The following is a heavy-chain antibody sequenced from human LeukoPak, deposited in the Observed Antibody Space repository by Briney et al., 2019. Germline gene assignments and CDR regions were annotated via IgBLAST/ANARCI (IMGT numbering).Heavy chain of an antibody. CDR3: ARDNGELYSSGWYAYFDY. CDR2: IKHDGSEK. Sequence: GGSLRLSCAASGFIFTNYFMSWVRQAPGKGLEWVASIKHDGSEKYYVDSVRGRFTISRDNTMNSLYLQMNSLRAEDAAVYYCARDNGELYSSGWYAYFDYWGQGTLVTVSS. CDR1: GFIFTNYF. D-gene: IGHD6-19*01. V-gene: IGHV3-7*03. J-gene: IGHJ4*02.